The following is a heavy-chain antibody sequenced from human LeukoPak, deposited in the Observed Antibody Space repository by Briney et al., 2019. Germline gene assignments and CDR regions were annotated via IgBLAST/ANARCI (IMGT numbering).Heavy chain of an antibody. CDR3: ASDSSAWGDY. V-gene: IGHV4-39*01. CDR2: IYYTGNT. Sequence: SDTLSLTCTVSGGPISSTSYYWGWIRQPPGKGLEWIGSIYYTGNTYYNPSLKSRVTISVDTSKNQFSLKLSSVTAADTAVYYCASDSSAWGDYWGQGTLVTVSS. CDR1: GGPISSTSYY. J-gene: IGHJ4*02. D-gene: IGHD3-16*01.